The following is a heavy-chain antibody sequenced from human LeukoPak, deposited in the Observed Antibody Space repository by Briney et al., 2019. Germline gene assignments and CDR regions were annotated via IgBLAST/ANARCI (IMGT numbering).Heavy chain of an antibody. CDR3: ARDLLLWHRSGWFDP. CDR1: GFTFSSYW. Sequence: PGGSLRLSCAASGFTFSSYWMSWVRQAPGKGLEWVANIKQDGSEKYYVDSVKGRFTISRDNAKTSLYLQMNSLRAEDTAVYYCARDLLLWHRSGWFDPWGQGTLVTVSS. V-gene: IGHV3-7*01. CDR2: IKQDGSEK. J-gene: IGHJ5*02. D-gene: IGHD3-10*01.